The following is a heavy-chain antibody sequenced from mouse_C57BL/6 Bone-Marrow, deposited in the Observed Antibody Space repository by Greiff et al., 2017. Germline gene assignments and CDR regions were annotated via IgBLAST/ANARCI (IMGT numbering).Heavy chain of an antibody. CDR2: INPGSGGT. CDR1: GYAFTNYL. V-gene: IGHV1-54*01. Sequence: VNVVESGAELVRPGTSVKVSCKASGYAFTNYLIEWVKQRPGQGLEWIGVINPGSGGTNYNEKFKGKATLTADKSSSTAYMQLSSLTSEDSAVYFCARSYYGWFADWGQGTLVTVSA. D-gene: IGHD1-1*01. CDR3: ARSYYGWFAD. J-gene: IGHJ3*01.